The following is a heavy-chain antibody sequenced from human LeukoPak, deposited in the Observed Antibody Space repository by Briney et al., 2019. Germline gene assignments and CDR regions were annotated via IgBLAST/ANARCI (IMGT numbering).Heavy chain of an antibody. CDR2: ISGSSSNT. CDR3: AKDNSGWHSFDH. V-gene: IGHV3-23*01. CDR1: GFTFSTYV. J-gene: IGHJ4*02. Sequence: SGGSLRLSCAASGFTFSTYVMNWVRQAPGKGLEWVSDISGSSSNTNYADSVKGRFTISRDNSKNTLYLRMNSLRAEDTAVYFCAKDNSGWHSFDHWGQGILVTVSS. D-gene: IGHD6-19*01.